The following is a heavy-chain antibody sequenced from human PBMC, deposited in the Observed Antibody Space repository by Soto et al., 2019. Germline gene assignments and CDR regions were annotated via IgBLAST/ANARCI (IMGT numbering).Heavy chain of an antibody. CDR2: IYYSGST. CDR3: ARGTMIVVVIPPYWYFDL. CDR1: GGSISSGGYY. J-gene: IGHJ2*01. D-gene: IGHD3-22*01. Sequence: QVQLQESGPGLVKPSQTLSLTCTVSGGSISSGGYYWSWIRQHPGKGLEWIGYIYYSGSTYYNPSPCGRFTRAVDPSKTQFSLKLSSVTPADTAVYYCARGTMIVVVIPPYWYFDLWGRGTLVTVSS. V-gene: IGHV4-31*03.